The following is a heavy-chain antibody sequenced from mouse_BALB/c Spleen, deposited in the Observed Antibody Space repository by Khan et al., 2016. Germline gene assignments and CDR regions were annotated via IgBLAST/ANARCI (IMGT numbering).Heavy chain of an antibody. CDR3: AREGWLRGYFDY. D-gene: IGHD2-2*01. Sequence: QVRLQQSGAELARPGASVKMSCKASGYTFTSYTMHWVKQGPGQGLEWIGYIIPSNAYTNYNQKFKDKATLTADKSSSTAYMQLSSLNSEDSAAYYCAREGWLRGYFDYWGQGTTLTVSS. J-gene: IGHJ2*01. V-gene: IGHV1-4*01. CDR1: GYTFTSYT. CDR2: IIPSNAYT.